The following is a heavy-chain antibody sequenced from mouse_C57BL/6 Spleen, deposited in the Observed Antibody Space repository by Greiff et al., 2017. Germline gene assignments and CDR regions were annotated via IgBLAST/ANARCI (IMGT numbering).Heavy chain of an antibody. J-gene: IGHJ1*03. CDR3: ARGIYYGNYVGYWYFDV. CDR2: INPSTGGT. V-gene: IGHV1-42*01. D-gene: IGHD2-1*01. Sequence: EVKLMESGPELVKPGASVKISCKASGYSFTGYYMNWVKQSPEKSLEWIGEINPSTGGTTYNQKFKAKATLTVDKSSSTAYMQLKSLTSEDSAVYYCARGIYYGNYVGYWYFDVWGTGTTVTVSS. CDR1: GYSFTGYY.